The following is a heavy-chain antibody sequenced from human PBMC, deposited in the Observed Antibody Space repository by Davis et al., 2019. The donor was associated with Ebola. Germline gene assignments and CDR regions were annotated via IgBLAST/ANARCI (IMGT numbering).Heavy chain of an antibody. CDR1: GYSFTSYW. CDR3: ARHLTRFRELSPTGY. Sequence: PGGSLRLSCKGSGYSFTSYWIGWVRQMPGKGLEWMGIIYPGDSDTRYSPSFQGQVTISADKSISTAYLQWNSLKASDTAMYYCARHLTRFRELSPTGYWGQGTLVTVSS. CDR2: IYPGDSDT. V-gene: IGHV5-51*01. J-gene: IGHJ4*02. D-gene: IGHD3-10*01.